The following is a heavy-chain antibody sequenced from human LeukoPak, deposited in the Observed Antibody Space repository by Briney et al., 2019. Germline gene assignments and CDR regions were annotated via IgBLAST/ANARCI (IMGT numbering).Heavy chain of an antibody. CDR2: INPNSGGT. Sequence: ASVKVSCKASGYTFTSYDINWVRQAPGQGLEWMGWINPNSGGTNYAQKFQGRVTMTRDTSISTAYMELSRLRSDDTAVYYCARPMRYSYDWGQGTLVTVSS. V-gene: IGHV1-2*02. D-gene: IGHD5-18*01. CDR1: GYTFTSYD. J-gene: IGHJ4*02. CDR3: ARPMRYSYD.